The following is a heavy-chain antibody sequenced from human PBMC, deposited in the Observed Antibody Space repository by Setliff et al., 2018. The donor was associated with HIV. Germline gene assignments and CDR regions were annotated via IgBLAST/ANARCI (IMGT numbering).Heavy chain of an antibody. J-gene: IGHJ6*03. Sequence: PSETLSLTCAVYGGSFSGHYWSWIRQPPGKGLEWIGEVNHSGSTNYNPSLKSRVTISVDTSKNQFSLKLNSVTAADTAVYYCARGARLLAAYSDRWDYFYMAVWGKGTTVTVS. CDR1: GGSFSGHY. CDR2: VNHSGST. CDR3: ARGARLLAAYSDRWDYFYMAV. V-gene: IGHV4-34*01. D-gene: IGHD1-26*01.